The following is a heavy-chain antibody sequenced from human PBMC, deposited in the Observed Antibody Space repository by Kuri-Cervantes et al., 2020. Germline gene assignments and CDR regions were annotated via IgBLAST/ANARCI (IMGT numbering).Heavy chain of an antibody. CDR3: ARDRGLLLLWFGESGDYYGMDV. V-gene: IGHV1-69*13. Sequence: SVKVSCKASGDTFSSYAISWVRQAPGQGLEWMGGIIPIFGTANYAQKFQGRVTITADESTSTAYMELSSLRSEDTAVYYCARDRGLLLLWFGESGDYYGMDVWGQGTTVTVSS. CDR2: IIPIFGTA. D-gene: IGHD3-10*01. CDR1: GDTFSSYA. J-gene: IGHJ6*02.